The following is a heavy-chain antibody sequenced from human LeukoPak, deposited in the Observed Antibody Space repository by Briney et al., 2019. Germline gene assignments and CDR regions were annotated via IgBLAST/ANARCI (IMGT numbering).Heavy chain of an antibody. CDR3: AKVGLYYYDSSGYD. CDR2: ISGSDGST. Sequence: PGGSLRLSCAASGFTFSTYAMSWVRQTPGKGLEWVSTISGSDGSTYYVDSVKGRFTISRDNSKNTLYLQMNSLRAEDTAVYYCAKVGLYYYDSSGYDWGQGTLVTVSS. J-gene: IGHJ4*02. D-gene: IGHD3-22*01. V-gene: IGHV3-23*01. CDR1: GFTFSTYA.